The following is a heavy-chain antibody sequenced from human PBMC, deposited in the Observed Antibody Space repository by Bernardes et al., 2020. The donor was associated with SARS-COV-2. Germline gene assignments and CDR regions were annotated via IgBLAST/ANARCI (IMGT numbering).Heavy chain of an antibody. CDR3: ATDPPRGRNWNYWALHRGTDV. D-gene: IGHD3-16*01. J-gene: IGHJ6*04. V-gene: IGHV3-15*01. CDR1: GFTFKNAW. Sequence: GGSLRLSCAASGFTFKNAWMTWVRQSPGKGLEWVGHIQSKVDGGTTDYGGPVKGRFTITRDDSKNTLYLQMNSLKTEDSAVYYCATDPPRGRNWNYWALHRGTDVWGKGTTVTVSS. CDR2: IQSKVDGGTT.